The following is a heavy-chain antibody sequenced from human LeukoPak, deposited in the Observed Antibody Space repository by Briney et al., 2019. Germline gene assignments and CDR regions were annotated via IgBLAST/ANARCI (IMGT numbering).Heavy chain of an antibody. CDR3: ARDLDSERAFDI. CDR2: IYYSGST. Sequence: SETLSLTCTVSSGSITNYYWSWIRQPPGKGLEWIGFIYYSGSTNYKPSLKSRVTISVDTSKNQFSLKLSSVTAADTAVYYCARDLDSERAFDIWGQGTMVTVSS. CDR1: SGSITNYY. D-gene: IGHD1-26*01. J-gene: IGHJ3*02. V-gene: IGHV4-59*12.